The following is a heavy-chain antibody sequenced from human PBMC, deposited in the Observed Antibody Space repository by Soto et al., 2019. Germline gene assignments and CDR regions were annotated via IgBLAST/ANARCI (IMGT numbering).Heavy chain of an antibody. CDR1: GGSISVYY. D-gene: IGHD3-9*01. CDR3: ARGVGSSPPRY. CDR2: IYDSGSP. V-gene: IGHV4-59*01. J-gene: IGHJ4*02. Sequence: TLSLTCTISGGSISVYYWSWIRQSPGQGLEWIGYIYDSGSPYYNPSLKTLVTISADTSKNQISLKLTSATAADTAVYYCARGVGSSPPRYWGRGTLVTVSS.